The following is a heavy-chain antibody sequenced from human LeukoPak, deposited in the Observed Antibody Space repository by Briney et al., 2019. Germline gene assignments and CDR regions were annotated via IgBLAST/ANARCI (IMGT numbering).Heavy chain of an antibody. CDR2: IYYSGST. D-gene: IGHD3-16*02. Sequence: SETLSLTCTVSGDSISSYYWSWIRQPPGKGLEWIGYIYYSGSTNYNPSLKGRVTISVDTSKNQFSLKLSSVTAADTAVYYCARGYDYVWGSYPHWGQGTLVTVSS. J-gene: IGHJ4*02. V-gene: IGHV4-59*01. CDR3: ARGYDYVWGSYPH. CDR1: GDSISSYY.